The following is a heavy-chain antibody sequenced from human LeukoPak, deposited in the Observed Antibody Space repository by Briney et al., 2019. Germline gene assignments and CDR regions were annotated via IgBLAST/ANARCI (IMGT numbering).Heavy chain of an antibody. V-gene: IGHV4-34*01. Sequence: SETLSLTCAVYGGSFSGYYWSWIRQPPGKGLEWIGEINHSGSTNYNPSLKSRVTISVDTSKNQFSLKLSSVTAADTAVYYCARGDARGVIIGDYFDYWGQGTLVTVSS. CDR3: ARGDARGVIIGDYFDY. CDR1: GGSFSGYY. J-gene: IGHJ4*02. D-gene: IGHD3-10*02. CDR2: INHSGST.